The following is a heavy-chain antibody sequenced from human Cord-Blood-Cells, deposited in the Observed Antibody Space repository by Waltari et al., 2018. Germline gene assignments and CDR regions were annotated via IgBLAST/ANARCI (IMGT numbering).Heavy chain of an antibody. CDR1: GGSISSSSYY. CDR3: ARHSGDYAIFDY. Sequence: QLQLQESGPGLVKPSETLSLTCTVSGGSISSSSYYWGWIRQPPGKGLEWIGGIYYSGSTYYNPSIKSRVTRSVDTSKNQFSLKLSSVTAADTAGYYCARHSGDYAIFDYWGQGTLVTVSS. V-gene: IGHV4-39*01. D-gene: IGHD4-17*01. CDR2: IYYSGST. J-gene: IGHJ4*02.